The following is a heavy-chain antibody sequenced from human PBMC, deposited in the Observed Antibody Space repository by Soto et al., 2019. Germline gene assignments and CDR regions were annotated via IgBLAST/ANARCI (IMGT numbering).Heavy chain of an antibody. Sequence: GGSLRLSCTASGFTFGDYAMSWFRQAPGKGLEWVGFIRSKAYGGTTEYAASVKGRFTISRDDSKSIAYLQMNSLKTEDTAVYYCTRFLGYSSSFYYYYMDVWGKGTTVTVSS. CDR3: TRFLGYSSSFYYYYMDV. CDR1: GFTFGDYA. D-gene: IGHD5-18*01. V-gene: IGHV3-49*03. CDR2: IRSKAYGGTT. J-gene: IGHJ6*03.